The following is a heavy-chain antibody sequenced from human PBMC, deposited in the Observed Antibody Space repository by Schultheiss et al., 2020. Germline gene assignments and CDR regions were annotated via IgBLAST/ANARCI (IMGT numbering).Heavy chain of an antibody. J-gene: IGHJ3*02. V-gene: IGHV1-18*01. Sequence: ASVKVSCKASGYTFISYGISWVRQAPGQGLEWMGWISAYNGNTNYAQKLQGRVTMTRDTSISTAYMELSSLRSEDTAVYYCATVKVYAIYACDIWGQGTMGTVAS. D-gene: IGHD2-8*01. CDR2: ISAYNGNT. CDR1: GYTFISYG. CDR3: ATVKVYAIYACDI.